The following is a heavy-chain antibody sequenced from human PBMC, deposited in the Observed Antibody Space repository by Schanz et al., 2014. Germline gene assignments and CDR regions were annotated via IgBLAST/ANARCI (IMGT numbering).Heavy chain of an antibody. D-gene: IGHD1-26*01. CDR1: GFTFHDYT. V-gene: IGHV3-43*01. CDR3: AKDSRGSSFDMDV. J-gene: IGHJ6*02. CDR2: IDRDGGNT. Sequence: EVQLVESGGVVVKPGGSLRLSCAASGFTFHDYTMHWVRQGPGKGLEWVSLIDRDGGNTFYEDSVKGRFTISRDNSKNSLSLQMNSLTTEDTAVYYCAKDSRGSSFDMDVWGQGTTVTVSS.